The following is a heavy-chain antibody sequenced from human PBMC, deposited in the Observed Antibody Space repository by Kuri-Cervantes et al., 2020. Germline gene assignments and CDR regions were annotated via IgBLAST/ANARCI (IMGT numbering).Heavy chain of an antibody. CDR1: GYTFTGYY. D-gene: IGHD5-12*01. Sequence: ASVKVSCKASGYTFTGYYMHWVRQAPGQGLEWMGWTNPNSGGTNYAQKFQGRVTMTRDTSISTAYMELSRLRSDDTAVYYCARAWRRLRTFDYWGQGTLVTVSS. V-gene: IGHV1-2*02. J-gene: IGHJ4*02. CDR3: ARAWRRLRTFDY. CDR2: TNPNSGGT.